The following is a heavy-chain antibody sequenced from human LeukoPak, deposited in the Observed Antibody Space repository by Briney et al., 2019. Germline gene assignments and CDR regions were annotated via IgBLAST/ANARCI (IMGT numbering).Heavy chain of an antibody. Sequence: ASVKVSCKASGGTFSSYAISWVRQAPGQGLEWMGWINPNSGGTNYPQKFQGWVTMTRDTSIDTAYMELSRLRSDDTAVYYCARGIYRTTASGSNHYYFDYWGQGTLVTVSS. V-gene: IGHV1-2*04. CDR1: GGTFSSYA. CDR2: INPNSGGT. D-gene: IGHD5-12*01. CDR3: ARGIYRTTASGSNHYYFDY. J-gene: IGHJ4*02.